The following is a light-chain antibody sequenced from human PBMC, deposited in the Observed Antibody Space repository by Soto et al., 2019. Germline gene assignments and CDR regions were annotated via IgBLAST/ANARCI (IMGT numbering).Light chain of an antibody. CDR3: QQFNSYPLT. Sequence: DIQLTQSPSFLSASVGDRVTITCRASQGISSCLAWYQQKLGKAPKLLIYVASTLQSGVPSRFSGSGSGTEFTLTISSLQPEDFATYYCQQFNSYPLTFGGGTKVEIK. V-gene: IGKV1-9*01. CDR2: VAS. J-gene: IGKJ4*01. CDR1: QGISSC.